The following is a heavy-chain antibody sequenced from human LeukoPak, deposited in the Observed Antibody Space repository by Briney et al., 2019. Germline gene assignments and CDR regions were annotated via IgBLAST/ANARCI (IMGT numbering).Heavy chain of an antibody. CDR3: ARGPCSSTTCHDFDY. V-gene: IGHV1-2*02. CDR2: INPQSGGT. CDR1: GYAFIGYY. J-gene: IGHJ4*02. D-gene: IGHD2-2*01. Sequence: ASVKVSCKASGYAFIGYYVHWVRQAPGQGLEWMGWINPQSGGTMYAQKFQGGVTMTRDTSINTAYMDLSRLTSGDRAVYYCARGPCSSTTCHDFDYWGQGTLVTVSS.